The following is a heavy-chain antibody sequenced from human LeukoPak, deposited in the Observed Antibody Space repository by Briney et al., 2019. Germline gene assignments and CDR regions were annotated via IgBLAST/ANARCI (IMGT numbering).Heavy chain of an antibody. D-gene: IGHD2-2*01. CDR2: IYYSGST. V-gene: IGHV4-59*08. Sequence: PSETLSLTCTVSGGSISSYYWSWIRQPPGKGLEWIGYIYYSGSTNYNPSLKSRVTISVDTSKNQFSLKLSSVTAADTAVYYCARSRTGGYCSSTSCYGWGGKNWFDPWGQGTLVTVSS. J-gene: IGHJ5*02. CDR3: ARSRTGGYCSSTSCYGWGGKNWFDP. CDR1: GGSISSYY.